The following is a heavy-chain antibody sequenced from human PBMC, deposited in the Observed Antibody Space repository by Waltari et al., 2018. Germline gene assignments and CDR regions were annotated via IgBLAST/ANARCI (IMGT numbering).Heavy chain of an antibody. Sequence: EVQRVDSGGGGGQLGGARSLSGAAYVYTDRLYGMHWARQAQWKGLGWISGSNRDGSSTSYADSVKGRFTLSKDTAKNTVYLQMNSLSAEDTAIYYCARGARRTTVTPGWWYFDLWGRGTLVTVSS. CDR1: VYTDRLYG. CDR2: SNRDGSST. CDR3: ARGARRTTVTPGWWYFDL. D-gene: IGHD4-17*01. J-gene: IGHJ2*01. V-gene: IGHV3-74*01.